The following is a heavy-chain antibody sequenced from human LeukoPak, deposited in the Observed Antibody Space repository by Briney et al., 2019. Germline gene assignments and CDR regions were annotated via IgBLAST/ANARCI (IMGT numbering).Heavy chain of an antibody. Sequence: ASVKVSCKASGYTFTSYYMHWVRQAPGQGLEWMGIINPSGGSTSYAQKFQGRVTMTRDTSTSPVYMELSSLRSEDTAVYYCASGVRGYSYGYGMDVWGKGTTVTVSS. CDR2: INPSGGST. CDR3: ASGVRGYSYGYGMDV. J-gene: IGHJ6*04. D-gene: IGHD5-18*01. CDR1: GYTFTSYY. V-gene: IGHV1-46*01.